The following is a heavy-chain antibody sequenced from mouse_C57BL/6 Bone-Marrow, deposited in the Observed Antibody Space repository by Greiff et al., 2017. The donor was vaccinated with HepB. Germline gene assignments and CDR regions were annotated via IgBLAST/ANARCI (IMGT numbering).Heavy chain of an antibody. D-gene: IGHD1-1*01. CDR3: ARGYYGSSYYYYAMDY. J-gene: IGHJ4*01. CDR1: VYTFTSYW. CDR2: IDPSDSET. V-gene: IGHV1-52*01. Sequence: QVQLQQPGAELVRPGSSVKLSCKASVYTFTSYWMHWVKQRPIQGLEWIGNIDPSDSETHYNQKFKDKATLTVDKSSSTAYMQLSSLTSEDSAVYYCARGYYGSSYYYYAMDYWGQGTSVTVSS.